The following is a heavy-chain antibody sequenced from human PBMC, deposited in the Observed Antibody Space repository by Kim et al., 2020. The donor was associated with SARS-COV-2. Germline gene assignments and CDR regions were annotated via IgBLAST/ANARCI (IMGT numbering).Heavy chain of an antibody. CDR3: ARAALLRYFDWLLVGAFDI. V-gene: IGHV4-39*01. CDR1: GGSISSSSYY. CDR2: IYYSGST. J-gene: IGHJ3*02. Sequence: SETLSLTCTVSGGSISSSSYYWGWLRQPPGKGLEWIGSIYYSGSTYYNPSLKSRVTISVDTSKNQFSLKLSSVTAADTAVYYCARAALLRYFDWLLVGAFDIWGQGTMVTVSS. D-gene: IGHD3-9*01.